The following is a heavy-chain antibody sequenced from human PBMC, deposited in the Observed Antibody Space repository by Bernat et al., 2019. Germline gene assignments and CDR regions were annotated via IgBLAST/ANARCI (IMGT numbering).Heavy chain of an antibody. CDR3: ASSIAVAGTGYFDY. V-gene: IGHV3-30*03. D-gene: IGHD6-19*01. Sequence: QVQLVESGGGVVQPGRSLRLSCAASGFTFSSYGMHWVCQAPGKGLEWVAVISYDGSNKYYADSMKGRFTISRDNSKITLYLQMNSLGAEDTAVYYCASSIAVAGTGYFDYWGQGTLVTVSS. CDR1: GFTFSSYG. J-gene: IGHJ4*02. CDR2: ISYDGSNK.